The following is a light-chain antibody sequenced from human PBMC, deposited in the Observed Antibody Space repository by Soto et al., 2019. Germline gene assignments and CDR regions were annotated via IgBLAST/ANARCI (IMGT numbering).Light chain of an antibody. J-gene: IGKJ1*01. V-gene: IGKV1-5*03. Sequence: DIQMTQSPSTLSASVGDRVTITCRASQSISSWLAWYQQKPGKAPKLLIYKASSLETGVPSRFSGSASGTEFTLTISSLQHYDFATHACQQNSSYSPWTFGQGTTVEIK. CDR3: QQNSSYSPWT. CDR1: QSISSW. CDR2: KAS.